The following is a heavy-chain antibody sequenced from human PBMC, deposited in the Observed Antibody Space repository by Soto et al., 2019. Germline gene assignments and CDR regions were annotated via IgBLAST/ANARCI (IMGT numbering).Heavy chain of an antibody. CDR3: ARDPHEFWTSYWFDP. CDR2: ISAYDGKT. J-gene: IGHJ5*02. V-gene: IGHV1-18*01. Sequence: ASVKVSCKTSGYTFNTYGINWVRQAPGQGLELMGWISAYDGKTTYAEKFQGRVTLTTDTSTSTAYVELRSLRSDDTAIYYCARDPHEFWTSYWFDPWGQGTPVTVSS. CDR1: GYTFNTYG. D-gene: IGHD3-3*01.